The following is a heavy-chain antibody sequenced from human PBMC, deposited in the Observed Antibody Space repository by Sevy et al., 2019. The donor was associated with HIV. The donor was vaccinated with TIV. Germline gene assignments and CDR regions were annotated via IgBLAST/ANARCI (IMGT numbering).Heavy chain of an antibody. D-gene: IGHD5-18*01. CDR3: TSRRGYSYGFNY. J-gene: IGHJ4*02. CDR1: GGSFSGYY. CDR2: INHRGST. Sequence: SETLSLTCAVYGGSFSGYYWSWIRQPPRKGLEWIGEINHRGSTNYNPSLKCRVTISVDTSKNQFSLKLSSVTAADTAVYYCTSRRGYSYGFNYWGEGTLVTVSS. V-gene: IGHV4-34*01.